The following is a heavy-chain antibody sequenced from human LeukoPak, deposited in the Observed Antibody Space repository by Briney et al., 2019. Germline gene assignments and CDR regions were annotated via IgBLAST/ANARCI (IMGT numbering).Heavy chain of an antibody. D-gene: IGHD3-10*01. J-gene: IGHJ4*02. CDR3: ARGRGAYGSGSYLYD. V-gene: IGHV1-8*02. CDR2: MNNEKGNT. Sequence: ASVKVSCKASGYTFTDYDINWVRQATGQGLEWMGWMNNEKGNTGYAQKFQGRGAMTRDTSTTTAYLELTNLTPEDTAIYYCARGRGAYGSGSYLYDWGQGTLLTVSS. CDR1: GYTFTDYD.